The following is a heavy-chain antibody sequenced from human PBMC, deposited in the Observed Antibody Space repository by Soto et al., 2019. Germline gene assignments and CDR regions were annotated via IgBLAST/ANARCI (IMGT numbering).Heavy chain of an antibody. CDR2: ISSSGSLI. V-gene: IGHV3-11*01. J-gene: IGHJ4*02. CDR3: ARLAMAGTQAFDY. Sequence: GGSLRLSCAASGFSFSDSYMNWIRQAPGKGLEWVSFISSSGSLIQYADSVKGRFTISRDNAKNSLYLQMNTLRAEDTAVYYCARLAMAGTQAFDYWGRGTMVTVYS. D-gene: IGHD6-19*01. CDR1: GFSFSDSY.